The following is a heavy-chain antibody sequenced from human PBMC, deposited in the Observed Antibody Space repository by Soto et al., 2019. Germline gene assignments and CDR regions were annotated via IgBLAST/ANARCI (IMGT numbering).Heavy chain of an antibody. J-gene: IGHJ6*02. CDR1: GYTFTGYY. V-gene: IGHV1-2*04. CDR2: INPNSGGT. D-gene: IGHD6-13*01. CDR3: ARGQQLVYGMDV. Sequence: ASVKVSCKASGYTFTGYYMHWVRQAPGQGLEWMGWINPNSGGTNYEQKFQGCVTMTRDTSISTAYMELSSLRSDDTAVYYCARGQQLVYGMDVWGQGTTVTVSS.